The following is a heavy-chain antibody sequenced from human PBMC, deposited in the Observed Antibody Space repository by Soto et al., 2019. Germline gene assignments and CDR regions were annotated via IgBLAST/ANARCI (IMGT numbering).Heavy chain of an antibody. J-gene: IGHJ5*02. D-gene: IGHD6-13*01. CDR1: GFTFSSYA. CDR2: ISGSGGST. CDR3: AKGHSSSWPTSNWFDP. Sequence: GGSLRLSCAASGFTFSSYAMSWVRQAPGKGLEWVSAISGSGGSTYYADSVKGRFTISRDNSKNTLYLQMNSLRAEDTAVYYCAKGHSSSWPTSNWFDPWGQGTLVTVSS. V-gene: IGHV3-23*01.